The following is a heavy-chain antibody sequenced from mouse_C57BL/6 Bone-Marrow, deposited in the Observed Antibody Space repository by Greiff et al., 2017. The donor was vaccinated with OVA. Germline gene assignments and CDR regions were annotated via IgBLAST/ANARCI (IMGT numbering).Heavy chain of an antibody. V-gene: IGHV2-2*01. D-gene: IGHD1-1*01. CDR2: IWSGGST. J-gene: IGHJ4*01. Sequence: VQLQQSGPGLVQPSPSLSITCTVSGFSLTSYGVHWVRQSPGKGLEWLGVIWSGGSTDYNAAFISRLSISKDTSKSQVFCKMNSLQADDTAIYYCPTTVVATPYAMDYWGQGTSVTVSS. CDR1: GFSLTSYG. CDR3: PTTVVATPYAMDY.